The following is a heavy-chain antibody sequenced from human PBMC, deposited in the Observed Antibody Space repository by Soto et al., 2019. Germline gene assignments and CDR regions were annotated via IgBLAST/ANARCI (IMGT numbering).Heavy chain of an antibody. Sequence: ASVKVSCKASGYTFTSYYMHWVRQAPGQGLEWMGIINPSGGSTSYAQKFQGRVTMTRDTSTSTVYMELSSLRSEDTAVYYCARHPFKDIVVVVAATPGWFDPWSQGTLVTVSS. J-gene: IGHJ5*02. CDR2: INPSGGST. CDR3: ARHPFKDIVVVVAATPGWFDP. D-gene: IGHD2-15*01. CDR1: GYTFTSYY. V-gene: IGHV1-46*03.